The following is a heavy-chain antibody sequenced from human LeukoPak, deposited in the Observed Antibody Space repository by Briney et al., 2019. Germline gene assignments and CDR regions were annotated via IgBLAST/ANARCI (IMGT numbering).Heavy chain of an antibody. D-gene: IGHD3-22*01. V-gene: IGHV4-34*01. Sequence: SETLSLTCAVYGGSFSGYYWSWIRQPPGKGLEWIGEINHSGSTNYNPSLKSRVTISVGTSKNQFSLKLSSVTAADTAVYYCARSAYYDSSGYSPRFDYWGQGTLVTVSS. CDR2: INHSGST. CDR1: GGSFSGYY. J-gene: IGHJ4*02. CDR3: ARSAYYDSSGYSPRFDY.